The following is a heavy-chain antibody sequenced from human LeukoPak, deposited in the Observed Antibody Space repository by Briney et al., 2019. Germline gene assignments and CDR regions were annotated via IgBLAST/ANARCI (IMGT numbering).Heavy chain of an antibody. CDR3: ARDNTAAGPFDY. J-gene: IGHJ4*02. Sequence: GAAVTVSFKASGYSFTIHYMHWVRQAPGRGLERMGIVDPSGGSTSREQKFQGRGTITRDTSTTTVYMELSSLRSEDTAVYYCARDNTAAGPFDYWGQGTLVTVSS. V-gene: IGHV1-46*01. CDR2: VDPSGGST. CDR1: GYSFTIHY. D-gene: IGHD6-13*01.